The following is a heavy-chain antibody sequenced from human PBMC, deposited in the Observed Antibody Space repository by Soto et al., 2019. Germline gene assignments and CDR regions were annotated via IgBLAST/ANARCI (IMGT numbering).Heavy chain of an antibody. Sequence: EVQLLESGGGLVQPGGSLRLSCEASGFSFSSYAMSWVRQAPGKGLEWVSAISKSGGNTYYADSVKGRFTISRDNSKNTLYLQMNSLRVEDTALYYCARMIVVVSNPFDYWGQGALVTVSS. J-gene: IGHJ4*02. CDR3: ARMIVVVSNPFDY. CDR2: ISKSGGNT. CDR1: GFSFSSYA. V-gene: IGHV3-23*01. D-gene: IGHD3-22*01.